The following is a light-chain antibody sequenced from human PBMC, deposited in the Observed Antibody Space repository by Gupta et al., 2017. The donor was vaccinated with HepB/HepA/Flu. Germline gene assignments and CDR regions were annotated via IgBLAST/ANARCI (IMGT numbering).Light chain of an antibody. Sequence: EIVMTQSPATLSVSPGERATLSCRASQSVSSDLAWYQQKPGQAPRLLMYGASSRATGIPARFSGSGSGTEFTLTINSLQSEDFAVYYCQQYNNWPPVTFGQGTKVEIK. V-gene: IGKV3D-15*01. CDR3: QQYNNWPPVT. J-gene: IGKJ1*01. CDR2: GAS. CDR1: QSVSSD.